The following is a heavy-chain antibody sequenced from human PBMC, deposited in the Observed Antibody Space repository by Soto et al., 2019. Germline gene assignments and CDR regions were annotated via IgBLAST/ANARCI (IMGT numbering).Heavy chain of an antibody. CDR3: ARGRYCLTGRCFPNWFDS. D-gene: IGHD7-27*01. CDR1: GDSISNLDYF. V-gene: IGHV4-30-4*01. J-gene: IGHJ5*01. Sequence: SETLSLTCSVSGDSISNLDYFWAWIRQPPGQALEYIGYIYKSATTYYNPSFESRVAISVDTSKSQFSLNVTPVTAADTAVYFCARGRYCLTGRCFPNWFDSWGQGALVTVSS. CDR2: IYKSATT.